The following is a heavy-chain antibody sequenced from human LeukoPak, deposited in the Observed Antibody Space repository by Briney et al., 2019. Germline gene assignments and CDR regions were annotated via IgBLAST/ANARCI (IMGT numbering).Heavy chain of an antibody. CDR1: GFTFSSYW. CDR3: VRDYGDYGAFDY. CDR2: INSDGSST. J-gene: IGHJ4*02. Sequence: GGSLRLSCAASGFTFSSYWMHWVRQAPGKGLVWVSRINSDGSSTSYADSVKGRFTISRDNAKNTLYLQMNSLRAEDTAVYYGVRDYGDYGAFDYWGQGTLVTVSS. D-gene: IGHD4-17*01. V-gene: IGHV3-74*01.